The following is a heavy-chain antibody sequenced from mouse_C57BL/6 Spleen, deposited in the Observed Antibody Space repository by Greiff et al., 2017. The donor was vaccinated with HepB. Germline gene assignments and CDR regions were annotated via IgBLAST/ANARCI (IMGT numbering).Heavy chain of an antibody. D-gene: IGHD1-1*01. CDR3: ARMREYYGSSPYWYFDV. CDR2: IWSGGST. Sequence: QVQLQESGPGLVQPSQSLSITCTVSGFSLTSYGVHWVRQSPGKGLEWLGVIWSGGSTDYNAAFISRLSISKDNSKSQVFFKMNSLQADDTAIYYCARMREYYGSSPYWYFDVWGTGTTVTVSS. V-gene: IGHV2-2*01. CDR1: GFSLTSYG. J-gene: IGHJ1*03.